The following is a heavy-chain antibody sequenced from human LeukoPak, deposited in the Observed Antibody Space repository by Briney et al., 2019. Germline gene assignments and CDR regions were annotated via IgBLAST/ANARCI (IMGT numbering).Heavy chain of an antibody. D-gene: IGHD2-2*01. J-gene: IGHJ4*02. CDR3: ARDPHYAYFDY. CDR2: INSDGSST. Sequence: GGSLRLSCAASGFTFNTYRMHWVRQVPGQGLVWVSRINSDGSSTSFADSVKGRFGISRDNDRNTLYLQMNSLRAEDTAVYFCARDPHYAYFDYWGQGTLVTVSS. CDR1: GFTFNTYR. V-gene: IGHV3-74*01.